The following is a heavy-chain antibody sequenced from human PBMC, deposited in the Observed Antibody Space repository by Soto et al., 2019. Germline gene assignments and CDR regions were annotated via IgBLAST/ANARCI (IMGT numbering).Heavy chain of an antibody. CDR2: IYYSGST. CDR3: ASLTYYYDSSGNYFDY. Sequence: SETLSLTCTVSGGSISSSSYYWGWIRQPPGKGLEWIGYIYYSGSTNCNPSLKSRVTISVDTSKNQFSLKLSSVTAADTAVYYCASLTYYYDSSGNYFDYWGQGTLVTFSS. V-gene: IGHV4-61*05. J-gene: IGHJ4*02. D-gene: IGHD3-22*01. CDR1: GGSISSSSYY.